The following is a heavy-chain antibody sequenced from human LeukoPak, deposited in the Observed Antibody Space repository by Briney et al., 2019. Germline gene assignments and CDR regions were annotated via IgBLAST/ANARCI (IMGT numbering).Heavy chain of an antibody. CDR3: AKQSYARSLGE. CDR2: SNSGGTST. V-gene: IGHV3-23*01. D-gene: IGHD2-8*01. Sequence: GGSLRLSCATSGFPFSDFSMSWVRQAPGKGLEWISTSNSGGTSTYYAESVKGRFTISRDNSKNTLYLQMSSLRVEDTAVYYCAKQSYARSLGEGGPGTLVSVSS. CDR1: GFPFSDFS. J-gene: IGHJ4*02.